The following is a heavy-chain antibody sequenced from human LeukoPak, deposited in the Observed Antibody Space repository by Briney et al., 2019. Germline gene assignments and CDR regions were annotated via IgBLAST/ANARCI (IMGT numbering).Heavy chain of an antibody. CDR2: IYPGDSDT. J-gene: IGHJ4*02. V-gene: IGHV5-51*01. D-gene: IGHD3-22*01. CDR3: ARRYQDSRGYFYLSDY. CDR1: GYSLTNFY. Sequence: GESLKISCKASGYSLTNFYIAWVGQMPGKGLEWMGIIYPGDSDTRYSPSFQGQVTISADKSISTAYLQWSALKASDTAMYYCARRYQDSRGYFYLSDYWGQGTLVTVSS.